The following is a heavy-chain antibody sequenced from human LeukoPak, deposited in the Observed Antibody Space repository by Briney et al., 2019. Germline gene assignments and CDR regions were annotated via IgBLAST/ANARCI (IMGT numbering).Heavy chain of an antibody. V-gene: IGHV3-7*01. D-gene: IGHD5-24*01. J-gene: IGHJ4*02. Sequence: GGSLRLSCAAFGFTLSNYWMSWVRQAPGKGLKWVAIIKLDGSEKYYVDSVEGRFTISRDNTKNSLYLQMNSLRVEDTAVYYCVRGSGWLQEYWGQGTLVTVSS. CDR2: IKLDGSEK. CDR1: GFTLSNYW. CDR3: VRGSGWLQEY.